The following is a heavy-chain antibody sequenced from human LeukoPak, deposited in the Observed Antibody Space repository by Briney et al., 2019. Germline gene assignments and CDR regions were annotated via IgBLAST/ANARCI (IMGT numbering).Heavy chain of an antibody. CDR3: ARDRTHYDILTGYYTGGGNWFDP. Sequence: ASVKVSCKASGYTFTGYYMHWVRQAPGQGLEWMGWINPNSGGTNYAQKFQGRVTMTRDTSISTAYMELSRLRSDDTAVYYCARDRTHYDILTGYYTGGGNWFDPWGQGTLVTVSS. CDR2: INPNSGGT. V-gene: IGHV1-2*02. D-gene: IGHD3-9*01. J-gene: IGHJ5*02. CDR1: GYTFTGYY.